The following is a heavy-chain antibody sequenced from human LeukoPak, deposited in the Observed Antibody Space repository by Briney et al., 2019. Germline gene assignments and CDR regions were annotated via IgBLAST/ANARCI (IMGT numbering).Heavy chain of an antibody. V-gene: IGHV3-21*01. CDR2: ISSSSSYI. J-gene: IGHJ4*02. Sequence: PGGSLRLSCAASGFTLNNYRMNWLRQAPGKGLEWVSSISSSSSYIYYADSVKGRFTISRDNAKNSLYLQMNSLRAEDTAVYYCARDGYSGSGSLFDYWGQGTLVTVSS. D-gene: IGHD3-10*01. CDR3: ARDGYSGSGSLFDY. CDR1: GFTLNNYR.